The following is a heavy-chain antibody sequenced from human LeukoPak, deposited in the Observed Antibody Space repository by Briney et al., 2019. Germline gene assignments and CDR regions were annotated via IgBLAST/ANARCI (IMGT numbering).Heavy chain of an antibody. V-gene: IGHV1-3*01. CDR3: ASNVQTGTQNY. J-gene: IGHJ4*02. Sequence: ASVTVSCTASGYTFTSYAMHWVRQAPGQRLEWMGWINAGNGNTKYSQKFQGRVTMTRDTSTGTVYMELSSLRSEDTAVYYCASNVQTGTQNYWGQGTLVTVSS. D-gene: IGHD1-1*01. CDR1: GYTFTSYA. CDR2: INAGNGNT.